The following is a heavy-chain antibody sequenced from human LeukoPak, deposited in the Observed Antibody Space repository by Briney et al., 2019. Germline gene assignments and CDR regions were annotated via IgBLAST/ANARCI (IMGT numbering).Heavy chain of an antibody. J-gene: IGHJ6*04. CDR3: ARVLDGMDV. Sequence: GGSLRLSCAASGYILSTYGIQCARHAPGKGLEWVSSISSSSSYIYYADSVKGRFTISRDNVKNSLYLQMNSLGAEDKAGYYRARVLDGMDVWGKGTTVTVSS. V-gene: IGHV3-21*01. CDR1: GYILSTYG. CDR2: ISSSSSYI.